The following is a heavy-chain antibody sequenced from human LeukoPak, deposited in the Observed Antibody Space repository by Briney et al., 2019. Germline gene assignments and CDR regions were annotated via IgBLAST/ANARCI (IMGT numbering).Heavy chain of an antibody. CDR2: IIPIFGTA. D-gene: IGHD3-22*01. J-gene: IGHJ4*02. Sequence: ASVKVSCKASGYTFTSYGISWVRQAPGQGLEWMGGIIPIFGTANYAQKFQGRVTITADKSTSTAYMELSSLRSEDTAVYYCARVAYRHYYDSSGYYSWGQGTLVTVSS. V-gene: IGHV1-69*06. CDR1: GYTFTSYG. CDR3: ARVAYRHYYDSSGYYS.